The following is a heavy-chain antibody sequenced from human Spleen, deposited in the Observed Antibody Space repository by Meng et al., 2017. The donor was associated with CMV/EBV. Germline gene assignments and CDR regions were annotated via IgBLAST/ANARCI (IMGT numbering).Heavy chain of an antibody. CDR2: IYYRGST. V-gene: IGHV4-39*07. CDR1: GGSIRSSSYY. D-gene: IGHD3-16*01. CDR3: ARWGLNWFDP. Sequence: SETLSLTCTVAGGSIRSSSYYWGWILQPPGKGLQWIGNIYYRGSTYYNPSLKSRVTISVDTSKNQFSLKLSSVTAADTAVYYCARWGLNWFDPWGQGTLVTVSS. J-gene: IGHJ5*02.